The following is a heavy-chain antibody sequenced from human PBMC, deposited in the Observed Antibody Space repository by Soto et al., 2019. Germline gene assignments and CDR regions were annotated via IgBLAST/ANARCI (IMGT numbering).Heavy chain of an antibody. D-gene: IGHD5-18*01. V-gene: IGHV3-9*01. CDR3: AKDIERLDTAMVTWGMDV. Sequence: SLKISCAASGFTFDDYAMHWVRQAPGKGLEWVSGISWNSGSIGYADSVKGRFTISRDNAKNSLYLQMNSLRAEDTALYYCAKDIERLDTAMVTWGMDVWGQGTTVTVSS. CDR2: ISWNSGSI. CDR1: GFTFDDYA. J-gene: IGHJ6*02.